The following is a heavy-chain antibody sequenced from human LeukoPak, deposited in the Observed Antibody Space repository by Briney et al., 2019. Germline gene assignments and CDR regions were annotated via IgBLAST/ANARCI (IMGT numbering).Heavy chain of an antibody. J-gene: IGHJ5*02. CDR1: GYTLTELS. D-gene: IGHD3-3*01. CDR2: FDPEDGET. CDR3: ARVAIFGVVTPNWFDP. V-gene: IGHV1-24*01. Sequence: ASVKVSCKVSGYTLTELSMHWVRQAPGKGLEWMGGFDPEDGETIYAQKFQGRVTMTRDTSISTAYMELSRLRSDDTAVYYCARVAIFGVVTPNWFDPWGQGTLVTVSS.